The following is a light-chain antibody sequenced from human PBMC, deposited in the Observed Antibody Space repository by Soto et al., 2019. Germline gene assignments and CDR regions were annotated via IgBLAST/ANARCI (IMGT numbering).Light chain of an antibody. Sequence: EIVLTQSPGTLSLSPGERATLSCRASQSVSSAYLAWYQHKPGQPPTLLIYAASSRVNGIPDRFSGSGSGTDFTLTIIRLEPEDFGVYYCQLYGSSSTWTFGQGTKVEIK. CDR3: QLYGSSSTWT. V-gene: IGKV3-20*01. CDR2: AAS. CDR1: QSVSSAY. J-gene: IGKJ1*01.